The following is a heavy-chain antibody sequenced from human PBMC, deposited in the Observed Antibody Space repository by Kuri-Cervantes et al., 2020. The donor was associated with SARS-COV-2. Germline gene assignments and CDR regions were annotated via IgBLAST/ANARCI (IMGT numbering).Heavy chain of an antibody. CDR2: ISSSSSYI. J-gene: IGHJ2*01. V-gene: IGHV3-21*01. Sequence: GESLKISCAASGFTFSSYSMNWVRQAPGKGLGWVSSISSSSSYIYYADSVKGRFTISRDNAKNSLYLQMNSLRAEDTAVYYCARARRGDIVVVPAAIASQVHPGNWYFDLWGRGTLVTVSS. CDR1: GFTFSSYS. D-gene: IGHD2-2*02. CDR3: ARARRGDIVVVPAAIASQVHPGNWYFDL.